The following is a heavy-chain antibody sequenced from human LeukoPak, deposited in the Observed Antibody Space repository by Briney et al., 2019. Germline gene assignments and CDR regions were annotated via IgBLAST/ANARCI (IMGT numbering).Heavy chain of an antibody. Sequence: PSETLSLTCTVSGGSISSYYWSWIRQPAGKGLEWIGRIYTSGSTNYNPSLKSRVTMSVDTSKNQFSLKLSSVTAADTAVYYRARDLPAAMYYYYGKDVWGQGTTVTVSS. CDR2: IYTSGST. J-gene: IGHJ6*02. V-gene: IGHV4-4*07. CDR1: GGSISSYY. D-gene: IGHD2-2*01. CDR3: ARDLPAAMYYYYGKDV.